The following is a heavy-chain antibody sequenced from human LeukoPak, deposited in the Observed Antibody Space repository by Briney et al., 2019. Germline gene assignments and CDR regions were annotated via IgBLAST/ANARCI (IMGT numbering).Heavy chain of an antibody. CDR1: GGSISSYY. CDR2: IYTSGST. V-gene: IGHV4-4*07. D-gene: IGHD4-17*01. J-gene: IGHJ2*01. Sequence: NPSETLSLTCTVSGGSISSYYWSWIRQPAGKGLEWIGRIYTSGSTNYNPSLKSRVTMSVDTSKNQFSLKLSSVTAADTAVYYCARALMGYGDDSRYFDLWGRGTLVTVSS. CDR3: ARALMGYGDDSRYFDL.